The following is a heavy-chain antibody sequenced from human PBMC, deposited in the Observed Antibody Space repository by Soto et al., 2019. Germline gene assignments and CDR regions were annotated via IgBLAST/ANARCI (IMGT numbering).Heavy chain of an antibody. CDR3: ARHGWSKHTYGLHV. V-gene: IGHV4-39*01. CDR1: EGSISIRGYY. Sequence: PSETLDLTCTFSEGSISIRGYYWAWIRQPPGKGLEWIGSIYFSGSIYDSPSLKSRITISVDTAKNQFSLKLNSVTAADTAVYYCARHGWSKHTYGLHVWGPGTSVTVSS. J-gene: IGHJ6*01. CDR2: IYFSGSI. D-gene: IGHD2-15*01.